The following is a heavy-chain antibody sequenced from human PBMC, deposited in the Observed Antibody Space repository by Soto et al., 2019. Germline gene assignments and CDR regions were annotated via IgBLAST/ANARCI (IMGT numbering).Heavy chain of an antibody. Sequence: SETLSLTCTVSGGSTSSGDYYWSWIRQPPGKGLEWIGYIYYSGNTYYNPSLKSRITISLDTSKNQFSLKLSSVTAADTAMYVCARESFATGRVDPWGQGTLVTVSS. V-gene: IGHV4-30-4*01. CDR1: GGSTSSGDYY. CDR2: IYYSGNT. J-gene: IGHJ5*02. CDR3: ARESFATGRVDP. D-gene: IGHD6-13*01.